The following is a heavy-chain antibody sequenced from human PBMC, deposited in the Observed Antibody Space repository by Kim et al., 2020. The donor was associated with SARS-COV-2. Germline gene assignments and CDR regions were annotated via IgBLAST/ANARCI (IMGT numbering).Heavy chain of an antibody. D-gene: IGHD3-10*01. J-gene: IGHJ3*02. CDR3: ARDLRRVPLYGSGSPDAFDI. Sequence: RVTISVDTSKNQFSLKLSSVTAADTAVYYCARDLRRVPLYGSGSPDAFDIWGQGTMVTVSS. V-gene: IGHV4-59*01.